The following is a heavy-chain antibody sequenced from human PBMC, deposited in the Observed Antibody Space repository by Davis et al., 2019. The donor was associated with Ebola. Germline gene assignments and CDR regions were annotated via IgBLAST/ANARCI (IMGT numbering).Heavy chain of an antibody. CDR2: ISTYNGNT. J-gene: IGHJ6*02. Sequence: AASVKVSCKASGYTFTSYGISWVRQAPRQPLFSLLWISTYNGNTNFAQKLQGRVTMTTDTSTSSAYMELRSLRSDDTAVYYCARMAAAGTKLDVWGQGTTVTVSS. V-gene: IGHV1-18*04. CDR1: GYTFTSYG. CDR3: ARMAAAGTKLDV. D-gene: IGHD6-13*01.